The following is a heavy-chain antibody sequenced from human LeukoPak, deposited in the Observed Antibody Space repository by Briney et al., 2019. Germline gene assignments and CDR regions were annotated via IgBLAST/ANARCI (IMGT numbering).Heavy chain of an antibody. V-gene: IGHV3-23*01. Sequence: PGGSLRLSCAASGFTLSTYAMTWVRQAPGKGLEWVSGISGGGDRTYYADSVKGRFTISRDNSKNTLNLQLNSLRAEDTAVYYCATQNYYASGSSRHWGQGTLVTVSS. J-gene: IGHJ4*02. CDR1: GFTLSTYA. D-gene: IGHD3-10*01. CDR3: ATQNYYASGSSRH. CDR2: ISGGGDRT.